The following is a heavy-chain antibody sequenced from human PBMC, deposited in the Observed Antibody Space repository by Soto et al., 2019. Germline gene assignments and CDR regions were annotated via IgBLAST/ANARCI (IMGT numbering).Heavy chain of an antibody. CDR2: IYYSGST. Sequence: SETLSLTCTVSGGSISSYYWSWIWQPPGKGLEWIGYIYYSGSTNYNPSLKSRVTISVDTSKNQFSLKLSSVTAADTAVYYCARAGWFGDYYYYGMDVWGQGTTVTVSS. D-gene: IGHD3-10*01. J-gene: IGHJ6*02. CDR3: ARAGWFGDYYYYGMDV. V-gene: IGHV4-59*01. CDR1: GGSISSYY.